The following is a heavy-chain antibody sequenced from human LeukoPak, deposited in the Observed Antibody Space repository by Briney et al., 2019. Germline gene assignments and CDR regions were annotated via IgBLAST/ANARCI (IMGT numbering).Heavy chain of an antibody. CDR2: INPNSGGT. Sequence: GASAKASCTASGYTFTSYYMHWVRQTPGQGHEWMGWINPNSGGTNYAKKFQGWVTMTRDTSISTAYMELSRLRSDDTAVYYCASLSSGYYQGAFDIWGQGTMVTVSS. J-gene: IGHJ3*02. D-gene: IGHD3-22*01. CDR3: ASLSSGYYQGAFDI. V-gene: IGHV1-2*04. CDR1: GYTFTSYY.